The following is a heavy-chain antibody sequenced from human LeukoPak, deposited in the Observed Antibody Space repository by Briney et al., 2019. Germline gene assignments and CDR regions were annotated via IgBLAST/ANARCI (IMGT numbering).Heavy chain of an antibody. CDR1: GYIFTGYY. J-gene: IGHJ6*03. CDR3: AKRGYGSGSYDYYMDV. CDR2: INPNSGDT. D-gene: IGHD3-10*01. V-gene: IGHV1-2*02. Sequence: ASVKVSCKASGYIFTGYYMHWVRQAPGEGLEWMGWINPNSGDTNYAQKFQGRVTMTGDTSISTAYMELSRLRSDDTAVYYCAKRGYGSGSYDYYMDVWGKGTTVTISS.